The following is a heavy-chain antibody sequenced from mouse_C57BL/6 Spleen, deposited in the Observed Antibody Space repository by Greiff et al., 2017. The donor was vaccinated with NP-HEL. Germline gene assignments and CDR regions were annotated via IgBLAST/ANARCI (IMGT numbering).Heavy chain of an antibody. D-gene: IGHD2-4*01. CDR1: GYAFSSSW. V-gene: IGHV1-82*01. J-gene: IGHJ4*01. CDR2: IYPGDGDT. CDR3: ARSYYDYDGGYAMDY. Sequence: VQLVESGPELVKPGASVKISCKASGYAFSSSWMNWVKQRPGKGLEWIGRIYPGDGDTNYNGKFKGKATLTADKSSSTAYMQLSSLTSEDSAVYFCARSYYDYDGGYAMDYWGQGTSVTVSS.